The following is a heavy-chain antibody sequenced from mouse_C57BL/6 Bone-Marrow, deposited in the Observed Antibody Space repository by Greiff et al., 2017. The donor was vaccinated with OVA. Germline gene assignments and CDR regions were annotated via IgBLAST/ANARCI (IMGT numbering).Heavy chain of an antibody. CDR1: GYTFISYW. V-gene: IGHV1-64*01. D-gene: IGHD2-12*01. Sequence: VQLQQSGAELVKPGASVTLSCTASGYTFISYWMHWVKQRPGQGLEWIGMIHPNSGRTNYNEKFKSKATLTVDKSSSIAFMQRSILTSEDSAVSYCARSLRRGVSDYWGQGTTLTVSS. J-gene: IGHJ2*01. CDR3: ARSLRRGVSDY. CDR2: IHPNSGRT.